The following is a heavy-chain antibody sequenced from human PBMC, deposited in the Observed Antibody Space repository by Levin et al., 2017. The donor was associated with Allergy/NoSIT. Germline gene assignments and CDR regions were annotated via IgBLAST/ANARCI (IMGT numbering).Heavy chain of an antibody. J-gene: IGHJ5*01. V-gene: IGHV4-59*01. CDR3: ARVIAVSGTLFDS. Sequence: TGGSLRLSCTVSGGSITSYYWSWIRQPPGKGLEWIGYVYHIGTTNYNPSLKSRVTISVDTSKNQFSLKLTSVTAADTAVYYCARVIAVSGTLFDSWGQGTLVTVSS. CDR1: GGSITSYY. CDR2: VYHIGTT. D-gene: IGHD6-19*01.